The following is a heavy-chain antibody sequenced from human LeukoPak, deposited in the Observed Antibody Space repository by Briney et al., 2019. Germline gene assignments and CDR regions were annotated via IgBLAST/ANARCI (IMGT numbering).Heavy chain of an antibody. CDR1: GDSISAYY. CDR3: ARGTYLNAFAI. Sequence: SETLSLTCTVSGDSISAYYWSWIRQPPGKGLEWIGYSYYSGSTNYNPSPKSRLTLSVDTSKNQFTLKLSSVTAADTAVYYCARGTYLNAFAIWGQGTMVTVSS. V-gene: IGHV4-59*13. J-gene: IGHJ3*02. CDR2: SYYSGST.